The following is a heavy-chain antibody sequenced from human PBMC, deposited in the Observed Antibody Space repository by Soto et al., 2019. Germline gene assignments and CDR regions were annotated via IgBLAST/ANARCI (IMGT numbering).Heavy chain of an antibody. J-gene: IGHJ6*03. CDR3: ATYSGYVLPMDV. CDR1: GFALSNYW. Sequence: EVQLVESGGGLVRPGGSLRLSCAASGFALSNYWMTWVPQAPGKGLEWVASIKHDRSEIYYVDSVKGRFTISRDDAKNSVSLEMDSLSAEDTAVYYCATYSGYVLPMDVWGKGTMVTVSS. CDR2: IKHDRSEI. D-gene: IGHD5-12*01. V-gene: IGHV3-7*01.